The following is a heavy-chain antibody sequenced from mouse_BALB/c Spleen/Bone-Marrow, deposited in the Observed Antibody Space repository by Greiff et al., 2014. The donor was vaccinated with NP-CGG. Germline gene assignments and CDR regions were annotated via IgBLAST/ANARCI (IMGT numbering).Heavy chain of an antibody. V-gene: IGHV2-9*02. D-gene: IGHD1-2*01. CDR2: IWADGST. Sequence: VKLVESGPGLVAPSQSLSITCTVSGFSLTNYGVHWVRQPPGKGLEWLGVIWADGSTNYNSALMSRLSISKDNSKSQVFFKMNSLQTDDTAMYYCARTTTATGAMDCWGQGTSVTVSS. CDR1: GFSLTNYG. CDR3: ARTTTATGAMDC. J-gene: IGHJ4*01.